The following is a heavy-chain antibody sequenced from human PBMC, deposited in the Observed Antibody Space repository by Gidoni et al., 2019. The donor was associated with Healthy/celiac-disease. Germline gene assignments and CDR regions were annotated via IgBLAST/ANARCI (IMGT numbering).Heavy chain of an antibody. D-gene: IGHD6-13*01. Sequence: QLQLQESGPGLVKPSETLSLTCTVSGGSISSSSSYWGWIRQPPGKGLEWIGSIYYSGSTYYNPSLKSRVTISVDTSKNQFSLKLSSVTAADTAVYYCARAWHSSSWYGSDPWGQGTLVTVSS. J-gene: IGHJ5*02. V-gene: IGHV4-39*01. CDR1: GGSISSSSSY. CDR3: ARAWHSSSWYGSDP. CDR2: IYYSGST.